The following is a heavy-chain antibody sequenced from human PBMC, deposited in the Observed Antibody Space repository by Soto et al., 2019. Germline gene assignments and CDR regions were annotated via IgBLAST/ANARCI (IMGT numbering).Heavy chain of an antibody. Sequence: ASVKVSCKASGYTFTGYYMHWVRQAPGQGLEWMGWINPNSGGTNYAQKFQGWVTMTRDTSISTAYMELSRLRSDDTAVYYCARSVPRVVPAAISSEDYYYYYYMDVWGKGTTVTVSS. CDR3: ARSVPRVVPAAISSEDYYYYYYMDV. D-gene: IGHD2-2*01. CDR2: INPNSGGT. V-gene: IGHV1-2*04. J-gene: IGHJ6*03. CDR1: GYTFTGYY.